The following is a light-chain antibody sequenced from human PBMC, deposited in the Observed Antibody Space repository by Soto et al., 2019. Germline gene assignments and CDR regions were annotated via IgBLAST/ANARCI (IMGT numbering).Light chain of an antibody. CDR1: QGVSSY. J-gene: IGKJ1*01. CDR2: DAS. Sequence: EIVLTQSPATLSLSPGERATLSCRASQGVSSYLAWYQQKPGQAPRLLIYDASNRATGIPARFSGSGSGTDFTLTIRSLEPEDFAVYYCQQRSNWPWTFGQGTKVEIK. V-gene: IGKV3-11*01. CDR3: QQRSNWPWT.